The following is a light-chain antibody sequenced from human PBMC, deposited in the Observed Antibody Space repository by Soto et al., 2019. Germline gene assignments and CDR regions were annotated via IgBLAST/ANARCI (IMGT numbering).Light chain of an antibody. CDR3: QQYSNWPWT. V-gene: IGKV3-15*01. Sequence: EIVLTQSPVTLSLSPGERATLSCRASQSVSSNFAWFQQKPGQAPRLLIYGASTRATGIPARFSGSGSGTEFTLTISSLQSEDFAVYYCQQYSNWPWTFGQGTKVDIK. CDR2: GAS. J-gene: IGKJ1*01. CDR1: QSVSSN.